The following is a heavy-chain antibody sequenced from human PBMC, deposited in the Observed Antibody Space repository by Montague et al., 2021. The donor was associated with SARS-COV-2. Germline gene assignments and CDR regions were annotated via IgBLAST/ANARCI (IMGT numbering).Heavy chain of an antibody. CDR2: INWNGGST. CDR1: GFTFGDYG. J-gene: IGHJ6*02. V-gene: IGHV3-20*04. Sequence: SLRLSCAASGFTFGDYGMSWVRQAPGKGLEWVSGINWNGGSTGYADSVKGRFTISRDNAKNSLYLQMNSLRAEDTALYYCARDRDCSSTSCSPGLYYYNGMDVWGQGTTVTVSS. D-gene: IGHD2-2*01. CDR3: ARDRDCSSTSCSPGLYYYNGMDV.